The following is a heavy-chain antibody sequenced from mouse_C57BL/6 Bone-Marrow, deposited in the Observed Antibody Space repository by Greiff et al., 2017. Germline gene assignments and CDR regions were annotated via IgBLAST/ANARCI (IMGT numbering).Heavy chain of an antibody. CDR1: GYTFTSYW. CDR2: IDPSDSYT. V-gene: IGHV1-69*01. Sequence: QVQLQQSGAELVMPGASVKLSCKASGYTFTSYWMHWVKQRPGQGLEWIGEIDPSDSYTNYNQKFKGKSTLTVDKSSSTAYMQLSSLTSEDSAVYYCERPGRRGNFDYWGQGTTLTVSS. CDR3: ERPGRRGNFDY. J-gene: IGHJ2*01.